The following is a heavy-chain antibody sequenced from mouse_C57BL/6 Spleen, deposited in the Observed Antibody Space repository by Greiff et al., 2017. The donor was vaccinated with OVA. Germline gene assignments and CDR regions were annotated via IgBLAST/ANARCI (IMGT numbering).Heavy chain of an antibody. CDR2: IWGVGST. V-gene: IGHV2-6*01. CDR1: GFSLTSYG. D-gene: IGHD2-5*01. J-gene: IGHJ3*01. CDR3: ATKGSNYGGFAY. Sequence: VQLQQSGPGLVAPSQSLSITCTVSGFSLTSYGVDWVRQSPGKGLEWLGVIWGVGSTNYNSALKSRLSISKDNSKSQVFLKMNSLQTEDTAMYYCATKGSNYGGFAYWGQGTLVTVSA.